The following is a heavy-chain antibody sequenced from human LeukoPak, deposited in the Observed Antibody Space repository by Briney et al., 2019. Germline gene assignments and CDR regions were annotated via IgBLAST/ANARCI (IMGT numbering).Heavy chain of an antibody. CDR1: GFTFSSYG. Sequence: GRSLRLSCAASGFTFSSYGMHWVRQAPGKGLEWVAVISYDGSNKYYADSVKGRFTISRDNSKNTLYPQMNSLRAEDTAVYYCATDILTGYYITDIDYWGQGTLVTVSS. CDR3: ATDILTGYYITDIDY. CDR2: ISYDGSNK. J-gene: IGHJ4*02. D-gene: IGHD3-9*01. V-gene: IGHV3-30*03.